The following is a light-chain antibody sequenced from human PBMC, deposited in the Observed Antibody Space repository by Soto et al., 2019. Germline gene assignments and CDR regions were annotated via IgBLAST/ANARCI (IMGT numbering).Light chain of an antibody. CDR1: QSIGSW. Sequence: DIQMTQSPSTLSASVGDRVTIICRASQSIGSWLAWYQQKPGKAPKLLIYDASSLESGVPSRFSGGGSGTEFTLTISSLQPDDVAIYYCQQYNYYSRTFGQGTKVEIK. V-gene: IGKV1-5*02. CDR3: QQYNYYSRT. J-gene: IGKJ1*01. CDR2: DAS.